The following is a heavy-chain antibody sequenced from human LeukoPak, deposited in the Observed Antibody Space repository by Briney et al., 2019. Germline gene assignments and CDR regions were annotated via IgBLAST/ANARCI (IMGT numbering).Heavy chain of an antibody. J-gene: IGHJ4*02. D-gene: IGHD3-3*01. V-gene: IGHV4-4*02. CDR1: GASISSNNW. Sequence: SGTLSLTCAVSGASISSNNWWWSWVRQPPGKGLEWIGEIYHSGSTNYNPSLKSRVTMSVDKSKNQFSLKLSSVTAADTAVYYCARVVRFLEWYYFDYWGQGTLVTVSS. CDR3: ARVVRFLEWYYFDY. CDR2: IYHSGST.